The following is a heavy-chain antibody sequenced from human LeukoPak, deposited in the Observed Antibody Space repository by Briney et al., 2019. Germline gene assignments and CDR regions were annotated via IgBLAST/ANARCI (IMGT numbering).Heavy chain of an antibody. J-gene: IGHJ4*02. CDR2: ISAYNADT. D-gene: IGHD6-19*01. Sequence: ASVKVSCKASGYTLSSYGISWVRQAPGQGLEWVGWISAYNADTNYAQKLQGRVTMTTNTSTSTAYMELRSLRSDDTAVYYCARDKSRVAVAGLGGYWGQGTLVTVSS. CDR3: ARDKSRVAVAGLGGY. CDR1: GYTLSSYG. V-gene: IGHV1-18*01.